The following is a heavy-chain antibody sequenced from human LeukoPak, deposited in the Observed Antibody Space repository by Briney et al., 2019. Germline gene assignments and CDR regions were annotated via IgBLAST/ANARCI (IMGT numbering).Heavy chain of an antibody. V-gene: IGHV4-4*07. J-gene: IGHJ5*02. CDR2: IYTSGST. CDR1: GGSFSGYY. CDR3: ARDYDVLTAYPPTQLFDP. Sequence: SETLPLTCAVYGGSFSGYYWSWIRQPAGKGLEWIGRIYTSGSTNYNPSLKSRVTMSVDTSKNQFSLKLNSVTAADTAVYYCARDYDVLTAYPPTQLFDPWGQGTLVTVSS. D-gene: IGHD3-9*01.